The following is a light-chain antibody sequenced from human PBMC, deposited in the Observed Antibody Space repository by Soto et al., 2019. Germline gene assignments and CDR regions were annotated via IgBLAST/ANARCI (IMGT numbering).Light chain of an antibody. CDR3: SSYTSSNTYV. CDR2: EVT. V-gene: IGLV2-14*01. CDR1: SNDVGIYNY. J-gene: IGLJ1*01. Sequence: QSALTQPASVSGSPGQSITISCTGTSNDVGIYNYVSWYQQHPGKAPKLMIYEVTNRPSGVSDRFSGSKSDNTASLTISGLQAEDEADYYCSSYTSSNTYVFGTGTKVTVL.